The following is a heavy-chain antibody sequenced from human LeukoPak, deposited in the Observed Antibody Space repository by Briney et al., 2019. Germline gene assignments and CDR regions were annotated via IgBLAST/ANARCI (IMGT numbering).Heavy chain of an antibody. Sequence: GGSLRLSCAASGFTFSSYSMNWVRQAPGKGLEWVSYISSSSSTIYYADSVKGRFTISRDNAKNSLYLQMNSLRAEDTAVYYCARELYYYDSSERAFDIWGQGTIVTVSS. CDR3: ARELYYYDSSERAFDI. V-gene: IGHV3-48*04. CDR1: GFTFSSYS. J-gene: IGHJ3*02. CDR2: ISSSSSTI. D-gene: IGHD3-22*01.